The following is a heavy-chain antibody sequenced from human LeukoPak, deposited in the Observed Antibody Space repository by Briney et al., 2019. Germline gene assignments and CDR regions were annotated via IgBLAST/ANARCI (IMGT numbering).Heavy chain of an antibody. CDR2: IHYTGST. D-gene: IGHD3-9*01. J-gene: IGHJ5*02. Sequence: PSETLSLTCTVSGDSITSYYWNWIRQPPGKGLEWIGYIHYTGSTNYNPSLKSRVTMLIDTSKNQFSLKLSSVTAADTAVYYCARGRYSAGDNWFDPWGQGTLVTVSS. CDR1: GDSITSYY. V-gene: IGHV4-59*01. CDR3: ARGRYSAGDNWFDP.